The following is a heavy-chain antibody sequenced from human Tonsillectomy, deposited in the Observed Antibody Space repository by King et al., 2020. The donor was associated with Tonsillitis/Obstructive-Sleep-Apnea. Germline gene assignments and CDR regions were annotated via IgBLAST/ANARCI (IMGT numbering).Heavy chain of an antibody. J-gene: IGHJ3*02. D-gene: IGHD4-23*01. CDR3: AREHGGNFVDAFAI. CDR2: IWNDGSNT. V-gene: IGHV3-33*01. Sequence: QLVQSGGGVVQPGRSLRLSCEASGFTFSSHGMHWVRQAPGKGLEWVAVIWNDGSNTYYSDSVKGRFTIARDNSKNTLYLQMNSLSAEDTAVYYCAREHGGNFVDAFAIWGHWTLVPVSS. CDR1: GFTFSSHG.